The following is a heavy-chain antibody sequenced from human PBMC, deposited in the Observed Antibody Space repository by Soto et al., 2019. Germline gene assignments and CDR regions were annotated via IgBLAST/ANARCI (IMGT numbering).Heavy chain of an antibody. D-gene: IGHD6-19*01. V-gene: IGHV3-30*18. Sequence: GGSLRLSCAASGFTFSSYGMHWVRQAPGKGLEWVAVISYDGSNKYYADSVKGRFTISRDNSKNTLYLQMNSLRAEDTAVYYCAKELSSGALDYWGQGTLVTVSS. CDR2: ISYDGSNK. CDR1: GFTFSSYG. J-gene: IGHJ4*02. CDR3: AKELSSGALDY.